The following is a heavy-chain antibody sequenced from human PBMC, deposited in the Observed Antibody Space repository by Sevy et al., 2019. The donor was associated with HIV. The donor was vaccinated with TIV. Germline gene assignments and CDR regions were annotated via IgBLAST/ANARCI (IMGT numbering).Heavy chain of an antibody. CDR1: GFTFSSYA. J-gene: IGHJ6*02. CDR2: ISGSGGST. Sequence: GGSLRLSCAASGFTFSSYAMSWVRQAPGKGLEWVSAISGSGGSTYYADSVKGRFTISRDNSKNTLYRQMNSLRAEDTAVYYCAKAGRVSNLPRNYYGMDVWGQGTTVTVSS. D-gene: IGHD4-4*01. CDR3: AKAGRVSNLPRNYYGMDV. V-gene: IGHV3-23*01.